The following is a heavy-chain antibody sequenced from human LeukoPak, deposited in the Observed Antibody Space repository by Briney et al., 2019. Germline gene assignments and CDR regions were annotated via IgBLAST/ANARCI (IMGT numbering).Heavy chain of an antibody. D-gene: IGHD3-9*01. CDR2: INHSGGT. J-gene: IGHJ4*02. CDR1: GGSFSGYY. CDR3: ARGWYYDILTGYSPTFDY. V-gene: IGHV4-34*01. Sequence: SETLSLTCAVYGGSFSGYYWSWIRQPPGKGLEWVGEINHSGGTNYNPSLKSRVTISVDTSMNQFSLKLSSVTAADTAVYYCARGWYYDILTGYSPTFDYWGQGTLVTVSS.